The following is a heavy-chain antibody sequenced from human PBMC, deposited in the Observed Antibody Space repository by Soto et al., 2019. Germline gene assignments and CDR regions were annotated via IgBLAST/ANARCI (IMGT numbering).Heavy chain of an antibody. V-gene: IGHV3-30-3*01. CDR3: ARPAATVIYYSGMDV. J-gene: IGHJ6*02. CDR2: ISFDGSNE. Sequence: GGSLRLSCAASGFTFSNYAMHWVRQAPGKGLEWVAIISFDGSNEHYADSVQGRFTISRDNSENTLYLQMNSLRADDTAVYYCARPAATVIYYSGMDVWGQGTTVTVSS. D-gene: IGHD2-2*01. CDR1: GFTFSNYA.